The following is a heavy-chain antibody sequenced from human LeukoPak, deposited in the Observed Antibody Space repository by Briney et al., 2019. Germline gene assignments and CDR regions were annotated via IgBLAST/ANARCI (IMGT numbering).Heavy chain of an antibody. CDR3: AGGGCSSTSCYGDYYYYYMDV. CDR2: IIPIFGTA. CDR1: GGTFSSYA. V-gene: IGHV1-69*13. Sequence: SVKVSCKASGGTFSSYAISWVRQAPGQGLEWMGGIIPIFGTANYAQKFQGRVTITADESTSTAYMEPSSLRSEDTAVYYCAGGGCSSTSCYGDYYYYYMDVWGKGTTVTISS. D-gene: IGHD2-2*01. J-gene: IGHJ6*03.